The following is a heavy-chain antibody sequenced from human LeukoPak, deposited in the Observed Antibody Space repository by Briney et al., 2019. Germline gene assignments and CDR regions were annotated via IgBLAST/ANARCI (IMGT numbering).Heavy chain of an antibody. D-gene: IGHD4-17*01. CDR1: GFTFSSYG. CDR3: VRRVYGDLSADY. V-gene: IGHV3-30*02. J-gene: IGHJ4*02. Sequence: GGTLRLSCAASGFTFSSYGMHWVRQAPGKGLEWVAFIRYDGSNKYYADSVKGRFTISRDNSKNTLYLQMSSLRAEDTAVYYCVRRVYGDLSADYWGQGTLVTVSS. CDR2: IRYDGSNK.